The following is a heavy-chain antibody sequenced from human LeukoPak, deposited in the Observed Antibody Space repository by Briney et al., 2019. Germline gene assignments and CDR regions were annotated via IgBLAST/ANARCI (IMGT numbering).Heavy chain of an antibody. V-gene: IGHV3-7*01. J-gene: IGHJ4*02. CDR1: GFTFSSYW. CDR2: IKQDGSEK. D-gene: IGHD3-22*01. Sequence: GWSLRLSCAASGFTFSSYWMSWVRQAPGKGLEWVANIKQDGSEKYYVDSVKGRFTISRDNAKNSLYLQMSSLRAEDTAVYYCARVAHTPMIVVAQEIDYWGQGTLVTVSS. CDR3: ARVAHTPMIVVAQEIDY.